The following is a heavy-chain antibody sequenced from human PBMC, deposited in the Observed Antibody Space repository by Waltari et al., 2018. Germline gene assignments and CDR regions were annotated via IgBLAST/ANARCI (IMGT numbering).Heavy chain of an antibody. CDR3: ATALLWFGDVDY. D-gene: IGHD3-10*01. J-gene: IGHJ4*02. CDR2: VDPEDGET. CDR1: GYTFTDYY. V-gene: IGHV1-69-2*01. Sequence: EVQLVQSGAEVKKPGATVNISCKASGYTFTDYYLPWVQQAPGKGLEWMGRVDPEDGETIYAEKFQGRVTITADTSTDTAYMELSSLRSEDTAVYYCATALLWFGDVDYWGQGTLVTVSS.